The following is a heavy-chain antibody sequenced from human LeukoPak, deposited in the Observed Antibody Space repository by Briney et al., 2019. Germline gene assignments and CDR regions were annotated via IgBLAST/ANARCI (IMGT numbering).Heavy chain of an antibody. D-gene: IGHD4-17*01. CDR2: IFVDMGHT. J-gene: IGHJ3*01. CDR1: GFTFTSSA. V-gene: IGHV1-58*02. CDR3: ARQSSSDFGPGTAFDL. Sequence: SVKVSCKASGFTFTSSAMQWVRQARGQRLEWIRWIFVDMGHTNYAQKFQERVTITRDMSQSTAYMELSSLRSEDTAVYYCARQSSSDFGPGTAFDLWGQGTMVTVSS.